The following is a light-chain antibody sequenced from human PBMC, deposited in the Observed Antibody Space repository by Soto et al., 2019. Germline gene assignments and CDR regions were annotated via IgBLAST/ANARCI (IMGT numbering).Light chain of an antibody. CDR2: KAS. Sequence: DIQMTQSPSTLSASVGDRVTITCRASQSISNWLAWYQQKPGKAPKLLIYKASSLESGVPTRFSGSGSGTEFTLTVNSLQPADSGTHYCQQYNSYWLTFGGGTEVEIK. CDR3: QQYNSYWLT. J-gene: IGKJ4*01. V-gene: IGKV1-5*03. CDR1: QSISNW.